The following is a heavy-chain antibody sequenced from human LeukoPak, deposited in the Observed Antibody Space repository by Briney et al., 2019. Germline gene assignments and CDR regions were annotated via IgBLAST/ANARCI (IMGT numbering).Heavy chain of an antibody. V-gene: IGHV3-30*02. CDR3: AGAASYYYYYYYMDV. CDR1: GFTFSSYG. CDR2: IRYDGSNK. J-gene: IGHJ6*03. Sequence: GGSLRLSCAASGFTFSSYGMHWVRQAPGKGLEWVAFIRYDGSNKYYADSVKGRFTISRDNSKNTLYLQMNSLRAEDTAVYYCAGAASYYYYYYYMDVWGKGTTVTVSS. D-gene: IGHD2-15*01.